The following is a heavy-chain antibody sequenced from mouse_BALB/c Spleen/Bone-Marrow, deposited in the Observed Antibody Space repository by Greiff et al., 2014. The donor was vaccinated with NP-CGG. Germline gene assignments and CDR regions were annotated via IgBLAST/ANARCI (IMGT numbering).Heavy chain of an antibody. V-gene: IGHV1-14*01. CDR2: INPYNDGT. CDR3: ARGGYGNVYYAMDY. Sequence: VQLQQPGPELVKPGASVKMSCKASGYTFTSYVMHWVKQKPGQGLEWIGYINPYNDGTKYNETFKGKATLTSDKSSSTAYMELSSLTSEDSAVYYCARGGYGNVYYAMDYWGQGTSVTVSA. D-gene: IGHD2-10*02. CDR1: GYTFTSYV. J-gene: IGHJ4*01.